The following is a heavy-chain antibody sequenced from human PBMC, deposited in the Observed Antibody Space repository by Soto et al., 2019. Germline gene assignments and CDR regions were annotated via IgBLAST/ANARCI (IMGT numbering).Heavy chain of an antibody. D-gene: IGHD6-19*01. CDR1: GFTFGDYA. J-gene: IGHJ6*03. V-gene: IGHV3-49*03. Sequence: PGGSLRLSCTASGFTFGDYAMSWFRQAPGKGLEWVGFIRSKAYGGTTEYAASVKGRFTISRDDSKSIAYLQMNSLKTEDTAVYYCTRGAVAGKSANYYYYYYMDVWGKGTTVTVSS. CDR3: TRGAVAGKSANYYYYYYMDV. CDR2: IRSKAYGGTT.